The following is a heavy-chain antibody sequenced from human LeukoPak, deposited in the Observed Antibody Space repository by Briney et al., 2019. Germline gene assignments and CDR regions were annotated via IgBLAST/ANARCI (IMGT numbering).Heavy chain of an antibody. J-gene: IGHJ4*02. D-gene: IGHD4-11*01. V-gene: IGHV4-39*07. CDR2: IYYSGST. CDR3: ARDLIYSNFFDY. Sequence: PSETLSLTCTVSGGSISSSSYYWGWIRQPPGKGLEWIGSIYYSGSTYYNPSLKSRVTISVDTSKNQFSLKLSSVTAAVTAVYYCARDLIYSNFFDYWGQGTLVTVSS. CDR1: GGSISSSSYY.